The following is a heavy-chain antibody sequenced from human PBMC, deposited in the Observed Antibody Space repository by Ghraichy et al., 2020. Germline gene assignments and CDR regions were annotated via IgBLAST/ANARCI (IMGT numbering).Heavy chain of an antibody. D-gene: IGHD6-19*01. CDR3: ARGGYSSGWWLGY. Sequence: SQTLSLTCAVSGGPFRNYYWNWIRQSPGKGLEWIGEIYHSGSASYNPSLKSRVNISIDTSNNQISLRLNSMTAADTAVYYCARGGYSSGWWLGYWGQGTPVLVSS. J-gene: IGHJ1*01. CDR2: IYHSGSA. V-gene: IGHV4-34*01. CDR1: GGPFRNYY.